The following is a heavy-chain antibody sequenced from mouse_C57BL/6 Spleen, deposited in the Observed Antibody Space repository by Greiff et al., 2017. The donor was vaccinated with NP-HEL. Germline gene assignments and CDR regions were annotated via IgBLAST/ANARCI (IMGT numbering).Heavy chain of an antibody. J-gene: IGHJ4*01. V-gene: IGHV5-17*01. CDR1: GFTFSDYG. D-gene: IGHD1-1*01. Sequence: EVKLMESGGGLVKPGGSLKLSCAASGFTFSDYGMHWVRQAPEKGLEWVAYISSGSSTIYYADTVKGRFTISRDNAKNTLFLQMTSLRSEDTAMYYCARGVYYGTAMDYWGQGTSVTVSS. CDR3: ARGVYYGTAMDY. CDR2: ISSGSSTI.